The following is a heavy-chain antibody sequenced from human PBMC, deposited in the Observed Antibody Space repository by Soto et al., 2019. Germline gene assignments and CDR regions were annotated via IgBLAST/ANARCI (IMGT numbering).Heavy chain of an antibody. CDR1: GFSFNDHA. V-gene: IGHV3-30-3*01. CDR3: ARQGIGARKYHYGNLDV. Sequence: QVHLVESGGGVVQPGRSLRLSCAASGFSFNDHAIHWVRQAPGRGLAWVALISYDGSNKYFADSVKGRFTISRDNSKNALSLHMNGLRSEDTAVYYCARQGIGARKYHYGNLDVWGQGTPVTVSS. J-gene: IGHJ6*02. CDR2: ISYDGSNK. D-gene: IGHD4-17*01.